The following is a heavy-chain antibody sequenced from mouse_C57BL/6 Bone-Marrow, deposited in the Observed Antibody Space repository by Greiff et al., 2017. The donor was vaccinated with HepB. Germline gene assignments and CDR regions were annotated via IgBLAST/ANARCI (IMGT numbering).Heavy chain of an antibody. Sequence: QVQLQQPGAELVRPGTSVKLSCKASGYTFTSYWMHWVKQRPGQGLEWIGVIDPSDSYTNYNQKFKGKATLTVDTYSSTAYMQLSSLTSEDSAVYYCARDPIGSSYLYYFDYWGQGTTLTVSS. J-gene: IGHJ2*01. CDR2: IDPSDSYT. D-gene: IGHD1-1*01. CDR3: ARDPIGSSYLYYFDY. V-gene: IGHV1-59*01. CDR1: GYTFTSYW.